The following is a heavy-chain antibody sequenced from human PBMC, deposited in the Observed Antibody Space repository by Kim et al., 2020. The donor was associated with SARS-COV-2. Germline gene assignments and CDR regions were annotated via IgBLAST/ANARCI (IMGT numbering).Heavy chain of an antibody. CDR2: MNPNSGNT. V-gene: IGHV1-8*01. J-gene: IGHJ4*02. D-gene: IGHD3-9*01. CDR3: ARAKRDILTGYSLSYYFDY. CDR1: GYTFTSYD. Sequence: ASVKVSCKASGYTFTSYDINWVRQATGQGLEWMGWMNPNSGNTGYAQKFQGRVTMTRNTSISTAYMELSSLRSEDTAVYYCARAKRDILTGYSLSYYFDYWGQGTLVTVSS.